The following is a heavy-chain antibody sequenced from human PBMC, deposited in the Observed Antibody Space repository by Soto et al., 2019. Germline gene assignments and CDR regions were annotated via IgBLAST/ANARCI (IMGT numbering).Heavy chain of an antibody. CDR2: IYHNGSP. CDR3: ARVPDV. V-gene: IGHV4-30-2*01. CDR1: GGSMSSGGYS. J-gene: IGHJ6*02. Sequence: QLQLQESGSGLVKPSQTLSLTCAVSGGSMSSGGYSWSWIRQPPGKGLEGIGYIYHNGSPYYNPSPQSRVPISVDRSKNQFSLKLSSVTAADTAVYYCARVPDVWGQGTTVTVSS.